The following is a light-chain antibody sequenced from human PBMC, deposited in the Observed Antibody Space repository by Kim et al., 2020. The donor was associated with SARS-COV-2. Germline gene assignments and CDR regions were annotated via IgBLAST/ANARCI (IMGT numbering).Light chain of an antibody. CDR1: QSVSSSY. CDR2: GAS. J-gene: IGKJ2*01. CDR3: QPYGSSPPT. V-gene: IGKV3-20*01. Sequence: EIVLTQSPGTLPLSPGERATLSCRASQSVSSSYLAWYQQKPGQAPRLLIYGASSRATGIPDRFSGSGSGTDFSLSISRLEPEDSAVYYCQPYGSSPPTFG.